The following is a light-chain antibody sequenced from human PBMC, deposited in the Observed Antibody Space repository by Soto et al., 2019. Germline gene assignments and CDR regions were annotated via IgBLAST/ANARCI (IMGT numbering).Light chain of an antibody. CDR3: SSFTSRSSLI. CDR1: MRDIGAYNL. Sequence: QAVVTQPASVSGSPGQSITIFCAGTMRDIGAYNLVSWYQQHPGRAPQLIIYEVRNRPSGSSFRFSGSKSGNTASLTISGLQAEDEADYYCSSFTSRSSLIFGGGTKVTVL. J-gene: IGLJ2*01. CDR2: EVR. V-gene: IGLV2-14*01.